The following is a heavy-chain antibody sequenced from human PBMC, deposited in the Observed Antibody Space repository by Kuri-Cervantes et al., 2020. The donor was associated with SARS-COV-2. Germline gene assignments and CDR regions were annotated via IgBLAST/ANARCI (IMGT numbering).Heavy chain of an antibody. V-gene: IGHV4-34*01. Sequence: SETLSLTCAVYGGSFSGYYWSWIRQPPGKGLEWIGEINHSGSTYYNPSLKSRVTISVDTSKNQFSLKLSSVTAADTAVYYCARHSLVVGYSGSFDYWGQGTLVTVSS. J-gene: IGHJ4*02. CDR2: INHSGST. CDR3: ARHSLVVGYSGSFDY. D-gene: IGHD5-12*01. CDR1: GGSFSGYY.